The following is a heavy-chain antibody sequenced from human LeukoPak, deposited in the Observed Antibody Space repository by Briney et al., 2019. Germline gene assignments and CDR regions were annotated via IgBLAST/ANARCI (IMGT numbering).Heavy chain of an antibody. Sequence: GESLKISFKGSGYSFTSYWIGWVRPMPGKGLEWMGIIYPVDSDTRYSPSFQGQVTISADKSISTAYLQWSSLKASDTAMYYCARRYCIGTYCYYFDYWGQGTLVTVSS. V-gene: IGHV5-51*01. D-gene: IGHD2/OR15-2a*01. CDR2: IYPVDSDT. CDR3: ARRYCIGTYCYYFDY. J-gene: IGHJ4*02. CDR1: GYSFTSYW.